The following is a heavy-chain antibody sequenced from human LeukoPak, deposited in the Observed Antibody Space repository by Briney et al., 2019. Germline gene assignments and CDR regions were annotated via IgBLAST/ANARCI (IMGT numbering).Heavy chain of an antibody. D-gene: IGHD1-26*01. CDR1: GFSFSTFA. CDR3: ARGGIVEDY. V-gene: IGHV3-30-3*01. Sequence: GGSLRLSCAASGFSFSTFAMHWVRQAPGKGLEWVAVTPYDGNNKYYADSVKGRFTISRDNSKNTLYLQMNSLRAEDTAVYYCARGGIVEDYWGQGTLVTVSS. J-gene: IGHJ4*02. CDR2: TPYDGNNK.